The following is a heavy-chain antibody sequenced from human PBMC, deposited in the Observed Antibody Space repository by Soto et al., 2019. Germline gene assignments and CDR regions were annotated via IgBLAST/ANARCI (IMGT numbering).Heavy chain of an antibody. CDR2: IYYSGST. CDR1: GGSLTDYY. CDR3: ARVCFGCSGYVGRNYSSGVFDP. Sequence: PSETLSLTCTVSGGSLTDYYWIWIRQSPGKGLEWIGHIYYSGSTNYNPSLKSRVTISVDTSKNQFSLKLSSVTAADTAVYYCARVCFGCSGYVGRNYSSGVFDPWGQGTLVTVSS. J-gene: IGHJ5*02. D-gene: IGHD5-12*01. V-gene: IGHV4-59*12.